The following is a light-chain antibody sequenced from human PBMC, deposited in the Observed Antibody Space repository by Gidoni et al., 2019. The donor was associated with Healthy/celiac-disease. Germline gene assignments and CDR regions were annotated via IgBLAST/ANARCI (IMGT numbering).Light chain of an antibody. J-gene: IGKJ1*01. CDR2: GAS. CDR3: QQYGSSPRT. Sequence: EIVLTQPPGTLSLSPGERATLSCRASQSVSTNYLAWYQQKPGQPPRLLIYGASSRATGIPDRFSGSGSGTDFTLTISRLEPEDFAVYYCQQYGSSPRTFGQGTKVEIK. CDR1: QSVSTNY. V-gene: IGKV3-20*01.